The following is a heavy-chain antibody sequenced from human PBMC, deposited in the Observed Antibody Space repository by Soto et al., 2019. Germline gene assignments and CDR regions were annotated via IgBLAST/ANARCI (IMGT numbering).Heavy chain of an antibody. CDR1: GGSISNYY. D-gene: IGHD4-17*01. V-gene: IGHV4-59*01. CDR3: ARGNDYGDYDFDY. J-gene: IGHJ4*02. CDR2: IYYSGIT. Sequence: QVQLQESGPGLVKPSETLSLTCTVSGGSISNYYWSWIRQPPGKGLEWIGYIYYSGITNYNPSLKSRVTISVDTSKNQFSLKLSSVTAADTAVYYCARGNDYGDYDFDYWGQGTLVTVSS.